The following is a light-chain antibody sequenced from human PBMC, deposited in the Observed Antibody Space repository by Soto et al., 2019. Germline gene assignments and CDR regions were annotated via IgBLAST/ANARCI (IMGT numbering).Light chain of an antibody. J-gene: IGKJ1*01. CDR1: QSISSY. V-gene: IGKV1-17*01. CDR2: VAS. CDR3: QLHTTYPRP. Sequence: DIQMTQSPSSLSASVGDRVTITCRASQSISSYLNWYQQKPGKAPKLLIYVASSLDSGVPSRFSATGSGTEFTFTISSLQPEDFATYYCQLHTTYPRPFGQGTKVEVK.